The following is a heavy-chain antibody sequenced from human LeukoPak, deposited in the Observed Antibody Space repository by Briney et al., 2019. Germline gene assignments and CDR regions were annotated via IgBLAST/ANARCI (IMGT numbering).Heavy chain of an antibody. CDR1: GGTFSRSG. CDR2: ISAYNGNT. J-gene: IGHJ6*03. CDR3: ARIEKGYSSSSDSPYYYYMDV. D-gene: IGHD6-6*01. V-gene: IGHV1-18*01. Sequence: ASVKVSCKASGGTFSRSGISWVRQAPGQGLEWMGWISAYNGNTNYAQKLQGRVTMTTDTSTSTAYMELRSLRSDDTAVYYCARIEKGYSSSSDSPYYYYMDVWGKGTTVTVSS.